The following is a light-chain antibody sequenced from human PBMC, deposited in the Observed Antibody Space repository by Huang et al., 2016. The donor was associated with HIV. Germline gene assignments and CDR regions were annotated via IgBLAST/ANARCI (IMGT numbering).Light chain of an antibody. V-gene: IGKV1-39*01. CDR3: QQTFVAPPEDT. J-gene: IGKJ2*01. Sequence: DIEMTQSPSSLSASVGDTVTISCRAGDNIYTYLHWYQQKPGEAPQLLISGASNLQAGVAVRFRGSGSGTYFTLTLNSLQPEDFATYFCQQTFVAPPEDTFGQGTRLEIK. CDR1: DNIYTY. CDR2: GAS.